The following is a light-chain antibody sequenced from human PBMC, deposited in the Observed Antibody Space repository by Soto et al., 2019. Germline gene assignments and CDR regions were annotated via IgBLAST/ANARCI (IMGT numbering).Light chain of an antibody. V-gene: IGKV1-39*01. CDR1: QTISDC. CDR2: AAS. Sequence: DIQMTQSPSSLSASIGDRVTITCRASQTISDCLNWYQLKPGKAPKLLIYAASSLQSGVPSRFSGSGSGTDFTLTISRLQPEDFATYTCQQSFSTPRTFGQGTKVEIK. CDR3: QQSFSTPRT. J-gene: IGKJ1*01.